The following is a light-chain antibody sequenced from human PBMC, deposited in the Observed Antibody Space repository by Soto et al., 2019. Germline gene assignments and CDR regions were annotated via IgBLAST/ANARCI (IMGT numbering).Light chain of an antibody. CDR1: QSISIW. CDR3: QHYSGLSRT. V-gene: IGKV1-5*01. CDR2: NAA. Sequence: DIQMTQSPSTLSASVGDRVAITCRASQSISIWLAWYQQKPGRAPKLLIYNAASLESGVPPRFSGSGSGTEFTLSITGLQPDYFAPEYCQHYSGLSRTLGQGTKVEIK. J-gene: IGKJ1*01.